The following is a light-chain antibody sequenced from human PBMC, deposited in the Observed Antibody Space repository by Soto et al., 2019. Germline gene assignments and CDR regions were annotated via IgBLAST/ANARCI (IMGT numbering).Light chain of an antibody. CDR2: EVS. J-gene: IGLJ2*01. CDR3: CSYAGSRTHVL. Sequence: QSALTQPASVSGSPGQSITISCTGTSSDVAAYNFVSWYQQHPGEVPKLMIYEVSERPSGVSNRFSGSKSGNTASLTISGLQAEDEAEYYCCSYAGSRTHVLFGGGTKLTVL. V-gene: IGLV2-23*02. CDR1: SSDVAAYNF.